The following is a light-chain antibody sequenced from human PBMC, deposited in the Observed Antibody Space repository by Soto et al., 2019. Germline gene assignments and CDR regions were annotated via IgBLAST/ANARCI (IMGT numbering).Light chain of an antibody. Sequence: QSALTQPASVSGSPGQSVAISCTGTSSDVGAYNYISWYQQHPGKAPKLLLSEVSNRPSGVSDRFSGSKSGNTASLTISGPQAEDEADYYCSSLTTSFTYVFGTGTKVTVL. CDR1: SSDVGAYNY. V-gene: IGLV2-14*01. J-gene: IGLJ1*01. CDR2: EVS. CDR3: SSLTTSFTYV.